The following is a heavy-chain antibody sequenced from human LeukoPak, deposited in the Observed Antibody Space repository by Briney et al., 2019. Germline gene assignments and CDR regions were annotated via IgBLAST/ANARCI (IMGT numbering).Heavy chain of an antibody. J-gene: IGHJ4*02. D-gene: IGHD5-18*01. Sequence: PSETLSLTCAVYGGSFSGYYWSWIRQPPGKGLEWIGEINHSGSTNYNPSLKSRVTISVDTSKNQFSLKLSSVTAADTAVYYCARLGAVDTAMVPISYFDYWGQGTLVTVSS. CDR1: GGSFSGYY. V-gene: IGHV4-34*01. CDR2: INHSGST. CDR3: ARLGAVDTAMVPISYFDY.